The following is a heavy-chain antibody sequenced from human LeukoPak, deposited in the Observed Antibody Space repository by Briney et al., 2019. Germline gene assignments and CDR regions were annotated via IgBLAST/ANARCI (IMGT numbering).Heavy chain of an antibody. CDR3: ARDRSYDFWSGYSTPDY. D-gene: IGHD3-3*01. J-gene: IGHJ4*02. Sequence: PGGSLRLSCAASGFTFSDYAMHWVRQAPGKGLEWVAIISYDGSNKYYADSVKGRFTISRDNSKNTLYLQMNSLRAEDTAVYYCARDRSYDFWSGYSTPDYWGQGTLVTVSS. CDR2: ISYDGSNK. CDR1: GFTFSDYA. V-gene: IGHV3-30-3*01.